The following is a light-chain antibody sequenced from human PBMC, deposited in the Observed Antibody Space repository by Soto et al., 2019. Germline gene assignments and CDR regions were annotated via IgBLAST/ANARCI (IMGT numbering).Light chain of an antibody. CDR2: DAS. Sequence: EIVLTQSPATQSLSPGERAALSCMASQGVSSYLAWYQQKPGQAPRLLIYDASNRATGIPARFSGSGPGTDFTLTISSLEPEDFAVYYCQQRSNWPLTFGGGTKVEIK. CDR3: QQRSNWPLT. J-gene: IGKJ4*01. V-gene: IGKV3D-11*01. CDR1: QGVSSY.